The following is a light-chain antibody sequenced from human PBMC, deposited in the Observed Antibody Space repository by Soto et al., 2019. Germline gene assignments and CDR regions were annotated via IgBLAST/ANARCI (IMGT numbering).Light chain of an antibody. J-gene: IGLJ2*01. CDR2: EVS. CDR3: SSFPGSNNFE. CDR1: SSDIGAHDY. V-gene: IGLV2-8*01. Sequence: QSALTQPPSASGSPGQSATISCTGTSSDIGAHDYVSWYQQHPGKAPKLMIFEVSKRPSGVPDRFSGSKSGNTASLTVSGLQADDEADYYCSSFPGSNNFEFGGGTKVTVL.